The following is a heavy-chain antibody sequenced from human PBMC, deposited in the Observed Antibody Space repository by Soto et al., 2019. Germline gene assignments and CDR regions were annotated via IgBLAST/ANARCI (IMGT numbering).Heavy chain of an antibody. J-gene: IGHJ4*02. CDR2: MNPNSGNT. Sequence: EASVKVSCKASGYTYTSYDINWVRQATGQGLEWMGWMNPNSGNTGYAQKFQGRVTMTRNTSISTAYMELSSLRSEDTAVYYCARGHRLLRFLEWLLPQWFDYWGQGTLVTVSS. V-gene: IGHV1-8*01. CDR3: ARGHRLLRFLEWLLPQWFDY. CDR1: GYTYTSYD. D-gene: IGHD3-3*01.